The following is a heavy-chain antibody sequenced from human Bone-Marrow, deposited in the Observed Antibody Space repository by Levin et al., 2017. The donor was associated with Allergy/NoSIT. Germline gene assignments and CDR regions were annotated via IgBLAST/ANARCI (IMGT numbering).Heavy chain of an antibody. Sequence: GGSLRLSCKGSGYIFPTYWIGWVRQMPGRGLEWMGIIYPGDSDTRYSPSFEGQVTISADKSISTAYLQWNSLQASDTAMYYCSRGGRMGDFGYWGQGTLVTVSS. CDR2: IYPGDSDT. D-gene: IGHD1-26*01. CDR1: GYIFPTYW. V-gene: IGHV5-51*01. J-gene: IGHJ4*02. CDR3: SRGGRMGDFGY.